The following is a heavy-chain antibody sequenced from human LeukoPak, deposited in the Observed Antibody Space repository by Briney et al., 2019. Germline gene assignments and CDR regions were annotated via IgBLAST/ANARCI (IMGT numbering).Heavy chain of an antibody. V-gene: IGHV3-64*01. Sequence: GGSLRLSCAASGFTFSTYGMHWVRQAPGKGLEYVSGIGPDGGTTYYAKSVKGRFIISRDNSKNMVYLQMGSLTVDDMAVYYCARGAQLTHFWGQGTLDSVSS. J-gene: IGHJ4*02. D-gene: IGHD6-13*01. CDR1: GFTFSTYG. CDR3: ARGAQLTHF. CDR2: IGPDGGTT.